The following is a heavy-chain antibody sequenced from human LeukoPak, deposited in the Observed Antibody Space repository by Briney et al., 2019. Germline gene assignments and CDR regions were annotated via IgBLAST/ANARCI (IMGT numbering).Heavy chain of an antibody. D-gene: IGHD3-22*01. CDR3: AKRPGYYYLIADY. Sequence: GGSLRLSCAASGFTFSSYAMSWVHQAPGKGLEWVSAISGSGGSTYYADSVKGRFTISRDNSKNTLYLQMNSLRAEDTAVYYCAKRPGYYYLIADYWGQGTLVTVSS. V-gene: IGHV3-23*01. CDR1: GFTFSSYA. J-gene: IGHJ4*02. CDR2: ISGSGGST.